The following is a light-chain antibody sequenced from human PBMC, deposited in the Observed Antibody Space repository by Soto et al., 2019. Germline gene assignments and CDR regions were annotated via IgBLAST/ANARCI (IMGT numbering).Light chain of an antibody. CDR1: QGISSY. CDR2: AAS. J-gene: IGKJ5*01. Sequence: IRSPQSPPSLSASTGALVTITCRASQGISSYLAWYQQKPGKAPKLLIYAASTLQSGVPSRFSGSGSGTDFTLTISCLQSEDFAVYYCQQDYNLPITFGQGTRLEIK. V-gene: IGKV1-8*01. CDR3: QQDYNLPIT.